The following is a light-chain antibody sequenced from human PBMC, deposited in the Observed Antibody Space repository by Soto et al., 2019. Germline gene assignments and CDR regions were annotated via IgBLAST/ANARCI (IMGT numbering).Light chain of an antibody. CDR1: QSLVHSDGNTH. J-gene: IGKJ2*01. CDR3: MQGTHWPYT. CDR2: KVS. Sequence: DVVMTQSPLSLPVTLGQPASISCRSTQSLVHSDGNTHLNWFQQRPGQSPRRLICKVSNRESGVPDRLSGSASGTDFTLKISRVEAEDVGVYYGMQGTHWPYTFGQGTKLESK. V-gene: IGKV2-30*02.